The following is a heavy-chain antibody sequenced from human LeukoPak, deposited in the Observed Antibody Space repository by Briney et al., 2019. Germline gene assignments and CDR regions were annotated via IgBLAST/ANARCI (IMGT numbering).Heavy chain of an antibody. J-gene: IGHJ4*02. CDR1: GFTFSNAW. CDR2: IKSKTDGGTT. D-gene: IGHD3-9*01. CDR3: TTEGYYDILTGYYSGSY. Sequence: PGGSLRLPCAASGFTFSNAWMSWVRQAPGKGLEWVGRIKSKTDGGTTDYAAPVKGRFTISRDDSKNTLYLQMNSLKTEDTAVYYCTTEGYYDILTGYYSGSYWGQGTLVTVSS. V-gene: IGHV3-15*01.